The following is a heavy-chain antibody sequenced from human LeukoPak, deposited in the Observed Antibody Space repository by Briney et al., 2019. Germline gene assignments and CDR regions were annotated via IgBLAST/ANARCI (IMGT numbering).Heavy chain of an antibody. J-gene: IGHJ4*02. D-gene: IGHD1-26*01. CDR1: GYTFTSYY. CDR2: INHSGGST. CDR3: ARDVRSGSYPV. Sequence: ASVKVSCKASGYTFTSYYMHWVRQTPGQGLEWMGIINHSGGSTSYAQKFQRRVTMTRDKSTSRVYMELTNLRSEDTAVYYCARDVRSGSYPVWGQGTLVTVSS. V-gene: IGHV1-46*01.